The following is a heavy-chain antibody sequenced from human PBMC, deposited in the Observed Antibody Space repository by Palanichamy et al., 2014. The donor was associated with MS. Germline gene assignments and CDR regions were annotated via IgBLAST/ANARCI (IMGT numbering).Heavy chain of an antibody. CDR1: GFTFSDFS. J-gene: IGHJ4*02. Sequence: EVQLVESGGGLVKPGGSLRLSCAASGFTFSDFSMNWIRQAPGKGLEWVSYISSSSTYIYYADSVKGRFTISRDNAKNSLNLQMNSLRVEDTAVYYCARSYGYGQLDSWGQGTLVTVSS. CDR3: ARSYGYGQLDS. D-gene: IGHD5-18*01. CDR2: ISSSSTYI. V-gene: IGHV3-21*01.